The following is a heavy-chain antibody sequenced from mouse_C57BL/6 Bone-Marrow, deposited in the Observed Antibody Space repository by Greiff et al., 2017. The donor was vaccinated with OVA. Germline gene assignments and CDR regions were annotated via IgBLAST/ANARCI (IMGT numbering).Heavy chain of an antibody. CDR3: TPLYYYGSSYFDH. D-gene: IGHD1-1*01. J-gene: IGHJ2*01. V-gene: IGHV14-4*01. CDR1: GFNIKDDY. CDR2: IDPENGDT. Sequence: VQLKESGAELVRPGASVKLSCTASGFNIKDDYMHWVKQRPEQGLEWIGWIDPENGDTEYASKFQGKATITADTSSNTAYLQLSSLTSEDTAVYYCTPLYYYGSSYFDHWGQGTTLTVSS.